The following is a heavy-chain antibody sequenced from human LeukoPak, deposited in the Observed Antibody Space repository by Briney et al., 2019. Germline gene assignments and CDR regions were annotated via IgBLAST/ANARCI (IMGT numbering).Heavy chain of an antibody. D-gene: IGHD3-16*02. V-gene: IGHV3-30*03. CDR2: ISHEGTEK. CDR1: GFSFSSSG. J-gene: IGHJ4*02. Sequence: PGGSLRLSCAASGFSFSSSGMHWVRQAPGTGLQWVAFISHEGTEKYYADSVKGRFTISRDNSKNTLYLQMSSLRAEDTAVYYCATPHSYVWGSYRYDLLYWGQGTLVTVSS. CDR3: ATPHSYVWGSYRYDLLY.